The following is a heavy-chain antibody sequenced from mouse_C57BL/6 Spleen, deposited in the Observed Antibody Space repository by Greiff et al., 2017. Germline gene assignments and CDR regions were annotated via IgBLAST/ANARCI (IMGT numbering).Heavy chain of an antibody. CDR3: ARVEDYDYTFAY. CDR2: INYDGSST. V-gene: IGHV5-16*01. D-gene: IGHD2-4*01. CDR1: GFTFSDYY. Sequence: EVQVVESEGGLVQPGSSMKLSCTASGFTFSDYYMAWVRQVPEKGLEWVANINYDGSSTYYLDSLKSRFIISRDNAKNILYLQMSSLKSEDTATXYCARVEDYDYTFAYWGQGTLVTVSA. J-gene: IGHJ3*01.